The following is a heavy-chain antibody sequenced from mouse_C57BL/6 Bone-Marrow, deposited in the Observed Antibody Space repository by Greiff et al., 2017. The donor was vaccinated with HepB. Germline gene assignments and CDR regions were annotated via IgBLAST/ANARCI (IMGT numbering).Heavy chain of an antibody. CDR3: ARGPASTGPYYAMDY. D-gene: IGHD4-1*02. CDR2: INPGSGGT. Sequence: ESGAELVRPGTSVKVSCKASGYAFTNYLIEWVKQRPGQGLEWIGVINPGSGGTNYNEKFKGKATLTADKSSSTAYMQLSSLTSEDSAVYFCARGPASTGPYYAMDYWGQGTSVTVSS. J-gene: IGHJ4*01. V-gene: IGHV1-54*01. CDR1: GYAFTNYL.